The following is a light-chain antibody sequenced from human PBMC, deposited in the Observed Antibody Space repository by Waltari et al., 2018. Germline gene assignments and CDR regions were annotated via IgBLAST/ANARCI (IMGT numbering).Light chain of an antibody. Sequence: QSVLTQPPSASGTPGQRVTIACSGSSYNIGRNTVTWYQQLPGTAPKLLIYSNNQRPSGVPDRFSGSKSGTSASLAISGLQSEDEADYYCAAWDDSLNGLYVFGTGTKVTVL. J-gene: IGLJ1*01. CDR3: AAWDDSLNGLYV. CDR2: SNN. V-gene: IGLV1-44*01. CDR1: SYNIGRNT.